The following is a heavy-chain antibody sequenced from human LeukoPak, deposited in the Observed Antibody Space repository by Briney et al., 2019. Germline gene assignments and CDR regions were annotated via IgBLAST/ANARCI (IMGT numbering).Heavy chain of an antibody. D-gene: IGHD3-3*01. Sequence: GGSLRLSCAASGFTFRNYWMTWVRQARGKGVEWVANIKYDGSEKYYVDSVKGRFTISRDNAKKSLYLQMNSPRAEDTAVYYCARGPGIFRVAEDDAFDIWGQGTMVTVSS. CDR3: ARGPGIFRVAEDDAFDI. V-gene: IGHV3-7*01. CDR2: IKYDGSEK. CDR1: GFTFRNYW. J-gene: IGHJ3*02.